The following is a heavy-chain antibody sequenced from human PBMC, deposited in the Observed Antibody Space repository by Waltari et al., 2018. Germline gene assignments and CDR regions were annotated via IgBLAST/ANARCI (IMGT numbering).Heavy chain of an antibody. D-gene: IGHD1-1*01. CDR3: ARYQLGWGYFDL. CDR1: VYSITSGYY. CDR2: IYHSGST. Sequence: QVQLQESGPGLVKPSEPLSLTCAVSVYSITSGYYWGWTRHPPGKGLEWIGSIYHSGSTYYNPSLKSRVNISVDTSKNQFSLKLSSVTAADTAVYYCARYQLGWGYFDLWGRGTLVTVSS. J-gene: IGHJ2*01. V-gene: IGHV4-38-2*01.